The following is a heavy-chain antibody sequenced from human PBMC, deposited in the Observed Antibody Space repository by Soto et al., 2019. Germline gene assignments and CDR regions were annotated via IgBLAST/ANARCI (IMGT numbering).Heavy chain of an antibody. CDR1: GGSISSSSYY. CDR2: IYYSGST. CDR3: ARSSYSSGRNFDY. J-gene: IGHJ4*02. V-gene: IGHV4-39*01. Sequence: ETLSLTCTVSGGSISSSSYYWGWIRQPPGKGLEWIGSIYYSGSTYYNPSLKSRVTISVDTSKNQFSLKLSSVTAADTAVYYCARSSYSSGRNFDYWGQGTLVTVSS. D-gene: IGHD6-19*01.